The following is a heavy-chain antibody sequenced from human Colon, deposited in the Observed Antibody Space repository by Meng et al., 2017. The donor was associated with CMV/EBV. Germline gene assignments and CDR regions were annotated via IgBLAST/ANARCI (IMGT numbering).Heavy chain of an antibody. CDR1: GYTFSDYH. V-gene: IGHV1-2*02. CDR3: ARDPSGSRVPFDY. D-gene: IGHD1-26*01. Sequence: QMQWGPWGAEETKSGASWKVSCKTSGYTFSDYHIHWVRQAPVQGLEWKGWINSNSGATDYAQKFQGRFTMTRDTSITTVYMELSRKTSDDTAVYYCARDPSGSRVPFDYWGQGSLVTVSS. CDR2: INSNSGAT. J-gene: IGHJ4*02.